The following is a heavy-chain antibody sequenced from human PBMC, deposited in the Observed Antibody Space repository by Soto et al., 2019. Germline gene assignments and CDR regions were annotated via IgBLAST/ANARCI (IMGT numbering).Heavy chain of an antibody. J-gene: IGHJ4*02. CDR1: GGSISSSSYY. D-gene: IGHD1-26*01. V-gene: IGHV4-39*01. CDR2: IYYSGST. CDR3: ARRDSGSYFYY. Sequence: QLQLQESGPGLVKPSETLSLTCTVSGGSISSSSYYWGWIRQPPGKGLEWIGTIYYSGSTYHNPSLKSRVTISVDTSKNQLSLKVSSVTAADTAVYYCARRDSGSYFYYWGQGILVTVSS.